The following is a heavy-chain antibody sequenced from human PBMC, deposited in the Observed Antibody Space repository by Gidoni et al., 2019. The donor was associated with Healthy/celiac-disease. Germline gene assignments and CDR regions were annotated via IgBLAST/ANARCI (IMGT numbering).Heavy chain of an antibody. D-gene: IGHD2-2*01. CDR3: ARGPCSSTSCTFDY. V-gene: IGHV4-34*01. Sequence: QVQLQQWGAGLLQPSETLSLPCAVYGGSFSGYYWSWIRQPPGKGLEWIGEINHSGSTNYNPALKSRVTISVDTSKNQFSLKRSSVTAADTAVYYCARGPCSSTSCTFDYWGQGTLVTVSS. CDR2: INHSGST. J-gene: IGHJ4*02. CDR1: GGSFSGYY.